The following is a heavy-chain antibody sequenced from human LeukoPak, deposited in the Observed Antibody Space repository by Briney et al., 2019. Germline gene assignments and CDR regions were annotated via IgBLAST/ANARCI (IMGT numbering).Heavy chain of an antibody. D-gene: IGHD2/OR15-2a*01. CDR3: ARDSNGNYYMDV. V-gene: IGHV4-34*01. CDR2: INHSGST. CDR1: GGSFSGYY. J-gene: IGHJ6*03. Sequence: SETLSLTCAVYGGSFSGYYWSWIRQPPGKGLEWIGEINHSGSTNYNPSLKSRVTISVDTSKNQFSLKLSSVTAADTAVYYCARDSNGNYYMDVWGKGTTVTVSS.